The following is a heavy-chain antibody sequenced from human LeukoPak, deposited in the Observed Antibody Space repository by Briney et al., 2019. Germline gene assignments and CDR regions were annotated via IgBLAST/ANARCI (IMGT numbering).Heavy chain of an antibody. J-gene: IGHJ4*02. Sequence: GSLRLSCAASGFTFSSYAMSWVRQPPGKGLEWIGEINDSGSTNYNPSLKSRLTISVDTAKNQFSLKLSSVTAADTAVYYCAMGITMSYWGQGTLVTVSS. CDR2: INDSGST. V-gene: IGHV4-34*08. D-gene: IGHD3-22*01. CDR1: GFTFSSYA. CDR3: AMGITMSY.